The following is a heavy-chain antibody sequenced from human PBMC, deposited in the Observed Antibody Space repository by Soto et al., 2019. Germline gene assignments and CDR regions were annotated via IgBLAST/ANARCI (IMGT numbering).Heavy chain of an antibody. V-gene: IGHV5-51*01. Sequence: EVQLVQSGAEVKRPGESLKISCKGSGYSFTTYWIGWVRQMPVKGLEWMGIIYPGDSDTRYSPSFQGQVTISADESISAADLQWSSLKGSDTAMYYCARQRPGGSWWIVDYWGQGTLVTVSS. CDR3: ARQRPGGSWWIVDY. J-gene: IGHJ4*02. CDR2: IYPGDSDT. CDR1: GYSFTTYW. D-gene: IGHD6-13*01.